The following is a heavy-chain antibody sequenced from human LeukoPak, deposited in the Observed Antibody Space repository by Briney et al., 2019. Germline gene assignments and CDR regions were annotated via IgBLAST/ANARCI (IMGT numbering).Heavy chain of an antibody. CDR2: IYTSGST. J-gene: IGHJ6*02. CDR1: GGSISSYY. V-gene: IGHV4-4*07. D-gene: IGHD1-14*01. CDR3: ARGPESKDYYYGMDV. Sequence: PSETLSLTCTVSGGSISSYYWSWIRQPAGKGLEWIGRIYTSGSTNYNPSLKSRVTMSVDTFKNQFSLKLSSVTAADTAVYYCARGPESKDYYYGMDVWGQGTTVTVSS.